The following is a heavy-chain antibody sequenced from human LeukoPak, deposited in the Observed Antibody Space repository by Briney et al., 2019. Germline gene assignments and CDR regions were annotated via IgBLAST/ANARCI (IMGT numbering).Heavy chain of an antibody. D-gene: IGHD1-26*01. CDR3: ARRTVGAAPYYFDY. Sequence: GGSLRLSCAASGFTFNNYWMHWVRQAPGKGLVWVSLINSDGGSTSYADSVKGRFTISRDNAKNTLFLQMNSLRAEDTAVYYCARRTVGAAPYYFDYWGQGTLVTVSS. V-gene: IGHV3-74*01. CDR2: INSDGGST. J-gene: IGHJ4*02. CDR1: GFTFNNYW.